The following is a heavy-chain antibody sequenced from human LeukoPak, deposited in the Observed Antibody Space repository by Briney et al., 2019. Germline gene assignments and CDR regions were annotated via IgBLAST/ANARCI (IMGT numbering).Heavy chain of an antibody. CDR3: ASGTYYFDY. V-gene: IGHV4-34*01. J-gene: IGHJ4*02. Sequence: SETLSLTCAVYGGSFSGYYWSWIRQPPGKGLEWIGEINHSGSTNYNPSLKSRVTISVDTSKNQFSLKLSSVTAADTAVYYCASGTYYFDYWGQGTLVTVSS. CDR2: INHSGST. CDR1: GGSFSGYY.